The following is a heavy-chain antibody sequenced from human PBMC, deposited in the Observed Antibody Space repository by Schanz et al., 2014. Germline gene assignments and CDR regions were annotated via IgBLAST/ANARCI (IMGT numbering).Heavy chain of an antibody. J-gene: IGHJ6*02. V-gene: IGHV3-11*01. D-gene: IGHD2-15*01. CDR3: AKARRKSNCSGGRCFHYSYYGMDV. CDR1: GFTFRDYY. Sequence: QVQLVESGGGLVKPGGSLRLSCAASGFTFRDYYMSWIRQAPGKGLEWVSYICSSGNTIYYADSVKGRFTISRDNAKNSLFLQMNSLRVEDTAVYYCAKARRKSNCSGGRCFHYSYYGMDVWGQGTTVTVSS. CDR2: ICSSGNTI.